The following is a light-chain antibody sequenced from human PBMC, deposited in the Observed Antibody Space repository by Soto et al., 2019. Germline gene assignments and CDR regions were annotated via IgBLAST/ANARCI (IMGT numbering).Light chain of an antibody. CDR1: SSDVGGYNY. V-gene: IGLV2-14*03. CDR2: DVS. J-gene: IGLJ1*01. Sequence: QSALTQPASVSGSPGKSITISCTGTSSDVGGYNYVSWYQQHPGKAPKLMIYDVSNRPSGVSNRFSGSKSGNTASLTISGLQAEDEADYYCSSYTSSSLHVFGTGTKVT. CDR3: SSYTSSSLHV.